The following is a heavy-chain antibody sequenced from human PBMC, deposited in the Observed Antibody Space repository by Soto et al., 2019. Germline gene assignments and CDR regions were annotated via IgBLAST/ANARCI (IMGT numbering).Heavy chain of an antibody. V-gene: IGHV1-2*02. CDR2: NGPESGAT. Sequence: ASVKVSCKASGYTFTGHYIHWVRQAPEQGPEWMGENGPESGATRDAQRFQGRVTMTRDMSITTVYMELNNLSPDDTAVYYCGRGRSGQIVVFYWGQGTPVTVSS. CDR3: GRGRSGQIVVFY. CDR1: GYTFTGHY. D-gene: IGHD1-26*01. J-gene: IGHJ4*02.